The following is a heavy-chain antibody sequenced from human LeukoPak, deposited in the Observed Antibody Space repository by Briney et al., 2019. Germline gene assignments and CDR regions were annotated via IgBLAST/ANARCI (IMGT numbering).Heavy chain of an antibody. CDR2: INHSGST. V-gene: IGHV4-34*01. J-gene: IGHJ6*02. Sequence: PSETLSLTCAVYGGSFSGYYWSWIRQPPGKGLEWIGEINHSGSTNYNPSLKSRVTISVDTSKNQFSLKLSSVTAADTAVYCCACPSAAATYYYGMDVWGQGTTVTVSS. D-gene: IGHD2-2*01. CDR3: ACPSAAATYYYGMDV. CDR1: GGSFSGYY.